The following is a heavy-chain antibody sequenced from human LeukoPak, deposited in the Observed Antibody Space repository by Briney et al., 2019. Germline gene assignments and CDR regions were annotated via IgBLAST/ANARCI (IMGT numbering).Heavy chain of an antibody. J-gene: IGHJ4*02. CDR1: GYSFTSYW. V-gene: IGHV5-51*01. CDR2: IYPGDSET. Sequence: GESLKISCKGSGYSFTSYWIGWVRQSPGKGLEWMGIIYPGDSETRYSPSFQGQVTLSADKSISTAYLQWSSLKASDTAMYYCARIRADILTGYYFDYWGQGTLVTVSS. CDR3: ARIRADILTGYYFDY. D-gene: IGHD3-9*01.